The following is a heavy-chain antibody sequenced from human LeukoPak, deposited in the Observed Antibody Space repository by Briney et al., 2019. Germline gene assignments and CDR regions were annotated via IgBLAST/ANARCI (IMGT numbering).Heavy chain of an antibody. V-gene: IGHV1-18*01. Sequence: ASVTVSFTSSGYTFNIYGFSWVRQAPGQGMEGMGWINAYNGNTNYAQNLQGRVTMTTDTSTSTAYMELRSLRSDDTAVYYCARRQGTTLNFDYWGQGTLVTVSS. CDR3: ARRQGTTLNFDY. CDR2: INAYNGNT. D-gene: IGHD1-1*01. J-gene: IGHJ4*02. CDR1: GYTFNIYG.